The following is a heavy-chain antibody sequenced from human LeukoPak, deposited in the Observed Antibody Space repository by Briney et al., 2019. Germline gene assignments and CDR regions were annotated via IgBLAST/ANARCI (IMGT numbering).Heavy chain of an antibody. CDR2: SNPNSGGT. V-gene: IGHV1-2*02. Sequence: ASVKVSCKASGYTFTGYYMHWVRQAPGRGLEWMGWSNPNSGGTNYAQKFQGRVTMTRDTSISTAYMELSRLRSDDTAVYYCARMGCSSTSCPSPGWFDPWGQGTLVTVSS. J-gene: IGHJ5*02. D-gene: IGHD2-2*01. CDR1: GYTFTGYY. CDR3: ARMGCSSTSCPSPGWFDP.